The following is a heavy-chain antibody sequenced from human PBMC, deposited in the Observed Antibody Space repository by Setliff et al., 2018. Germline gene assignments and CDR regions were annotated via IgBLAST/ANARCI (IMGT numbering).Heavy chain of an antibody. CDR3: ALSSLSICSGGNCPNAFDI. J-gene: IGHJ3*02. CDR1: GYSFSDYV. Sequence: ASVKVSCKTSGYSFSDYVVNWVRQAPGQGLEWVGWISGYNGNAYYAQKLQDRVTLTTDTSTTTAYLELRSLRPDDTAVYFCALSSLSICSGGNCPNAFDIWGQGTMVTVSS. D-gene: IGHD2-15*01. CDR2: ISGYNGNA. V-gene: IGHV1-18*01.